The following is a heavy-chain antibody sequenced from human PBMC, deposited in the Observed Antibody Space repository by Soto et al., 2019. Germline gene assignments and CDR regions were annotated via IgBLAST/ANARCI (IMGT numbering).Heavy chain of an antibody. CDR3: ARDVGSGSYYVDY. D-gene: IGHD3-10*01. J-gene: IGHJ4*02. V-gene: IGHV1-69*04. CDR1: GGTFSSYT. Sequence: SVKVSCKASGGTFSSYTISWVRQAPGQGLEWMGRIIPILGIANYAQKFQGRVTITADKSTSTAYMELSSLRSEDTAVYYCARDVGSGSYYVDYWGQGTLVTVSS. CDR2: IIPILGIA.